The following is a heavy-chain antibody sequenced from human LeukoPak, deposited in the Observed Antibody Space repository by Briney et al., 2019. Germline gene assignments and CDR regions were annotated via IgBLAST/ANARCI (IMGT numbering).Heavy chain of an antibody. Sequence: GGSLRLSCAASGFTFSSYGMSWVRQAPGKGLEYVSAISSNGGSSYYANSVKGRFTISRDNSKNTLYLQMGSLRAEDMAVYYCARAIGFRLRYYYYYMDVWGKGTTVTVSS. CDR1: GFTFSSYG. D-gene: IGHD5-12*01. V-gene: IGHV3-64*01. CDR3: ARAIGFRLRYYYYYMDV. J-gene: IGHJ6*03. CDR2: ISSNGGSS.